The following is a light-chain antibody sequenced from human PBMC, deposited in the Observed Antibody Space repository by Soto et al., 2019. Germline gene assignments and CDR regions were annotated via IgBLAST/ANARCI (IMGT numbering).Light chain of an antibody. CDR1: QSVSSN. J-gene: IGKJ2*01. CDR3: QQYNNWPPRYT. CDR2: GAS. Sequence: DIVMTQSPATLSVSPGERATLSCRASQSVSSNLAWYQQKRGQAPRLLIYGASTRATGISARFSGSGSGTEFTLTISSLESEDFAVYYCQQYNNWPPRYTFGQGTKVDIK. V-gene: IGKV3-15*01.